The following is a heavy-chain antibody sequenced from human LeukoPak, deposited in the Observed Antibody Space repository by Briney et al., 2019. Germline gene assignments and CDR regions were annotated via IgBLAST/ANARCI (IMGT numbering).Heavy chain of an antibody. CDR2: FDPEDGET. Sequence: ASVKVSCKVSGYTLTELSMHWVRQAPGKGLEWMGGFDPEDGETIYAQKFQGRVTMTEDTSTDTAYMELSRLRSDDTAVYYCATASIAARPDYMDVWGKGTTVTVSS. J-gene: IGHJ6*03. CDR1: GYTLTELS. CDR3: ATASIAARPDYMDV. D-gene: IGHD6-6*01. V-gene: IGHV1-24*01.